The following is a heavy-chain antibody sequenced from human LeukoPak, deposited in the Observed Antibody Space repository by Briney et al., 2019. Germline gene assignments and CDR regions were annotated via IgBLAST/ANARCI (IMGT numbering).Heavy chain of an antibody. CDR3: ARRRAYSRNWYANRYYFDY. Sequence: GESLRISCKGSGYSFTTYWITWVRQMPGKGLEWMGRIDPSDSSTNYSPSFQGRVSMSADKSINTAYLQWSSLKASDTAFYYCARRRAYSRNWYANRYYFDYWGQGTLVTVSA. J-gene: IGHJ4*02. CDR1: GYSFTTYW. D-gene: IGHD6-13*01. CDR2: IDPSDSST. V-gene: IGHV5-10-1*01.